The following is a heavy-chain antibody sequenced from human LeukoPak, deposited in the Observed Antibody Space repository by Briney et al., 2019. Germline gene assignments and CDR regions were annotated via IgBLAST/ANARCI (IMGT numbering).Heavy chain of an antibody. Sequence: PSETLSLTCTVSGFSISSGSCDWSWLRQPAGKGLEGSGRMYKSESTNNNPALKSLVTISVDTTKNQFSLKLSSVTAGDTAVYYCARGSGDWRIKDLSYFDYWGQGTLVTVSS. J-gene: IGHJ4*02. V-gene: IGHV4-61*02. CDR3: ARGSGDWRIKDLSYFDY. CDR1: GFSISSGSCD. D-gene: IGHD3/OR15-3a*01. CDR2: MYKSEST.